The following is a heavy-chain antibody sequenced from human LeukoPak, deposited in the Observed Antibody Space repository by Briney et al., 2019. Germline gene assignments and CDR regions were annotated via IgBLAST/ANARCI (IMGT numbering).Heavy chain of an antibody. D-gene: IGHD3-10*01. V-gene: IGHV6-1*01. CDR1: GDSVSSNSVT. CDR3: ARGVFPAFDI. CDR2: TYYRSKWFN. J-gene: IGHJ3*02. Sequence: SQTLSLTCDISGDSVSSNSVTWNWIRRSPSRGLEWLGRTYYRSKWFNDYAVSVRSRITINPDTSKNQFSLQLNSVTPEDTAVYYCARGVFPAFDIWGQGTMVTVSS.